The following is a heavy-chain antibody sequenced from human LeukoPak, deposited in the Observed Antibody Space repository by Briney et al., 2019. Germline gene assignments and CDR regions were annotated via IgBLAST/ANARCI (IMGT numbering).Heavy chain of an antibody. V-gene: IGHV3-23*01. J-gene: IGHJ4*02. D-gene: IGHD3-9*01. CDR3: AKQLRYFDWSDY. CDR2: ISGSGGNT. Sequence: GGSLRLSCAASGFTFSSYAMSWVRQAPGKGLEWVSAISGSGGNTYYADSVKGRFTISRDNSKNTLYLQMHSLRAEDTAVYYCAKQLRYFDWSDYWGQGTLVTVSS. CDR1: GFTFSSYA.